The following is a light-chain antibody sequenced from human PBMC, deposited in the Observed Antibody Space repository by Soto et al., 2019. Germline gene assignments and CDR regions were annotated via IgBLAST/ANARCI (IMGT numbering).Light chain of an antibody. J-gene: IGLJ1*01. CDR2: YDS. Sequence: SYELTQPPSVSVAPEKTATITCGGNNIGNKRVHWYRQKPGQAPVLLISYDSDRPSGIPERFSGSNSENTATLTISRVEVGDEADYYCQVWDIMTDNYVFGSGTKVTVL. V-gene: IGLV3-21*04. CDR3: QVWDIMTDNYV. CDR1: NIGNKR.